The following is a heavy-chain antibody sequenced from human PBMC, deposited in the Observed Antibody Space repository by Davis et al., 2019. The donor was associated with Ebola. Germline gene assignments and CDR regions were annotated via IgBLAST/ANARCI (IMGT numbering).Heavy chain of an antibody. D-gene: IGHD6-19*01. V-gene: IGHV1-46*01. CDR1: GNIFTGHY. Sequence: AASVKVSCKASGNIFTGHYMHWVRTAPGQGLEWMGIVNPVTGSTIYAQRFEDRVTMTRDTSTSTVYMDLSSLRSEDTSMYYCAREGWPGAGFDYWGQGTPVTVSS. J-gene: IGHJ4*02. CDR3: AREGWPGAGFDY. CDR2: VNPVTGST.